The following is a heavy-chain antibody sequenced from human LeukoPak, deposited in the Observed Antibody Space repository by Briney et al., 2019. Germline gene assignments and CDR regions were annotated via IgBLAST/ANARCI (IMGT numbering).Heavy chain of an antibody. Sequence: PSETLSLTCTVSGGSISSYYWSWIRQPPGKGLEWIGYIYTSGSTNYNPSLKSRVTISVDTSKNQFSLRLSSVTAADTAVYYCARLYYYDSSGYWFYYFDHWGQGTLVTVSS. CDR1: GGSISSYY. CDR2: IYTSGST. J-gene: IGHJ4*02. D-gene: IGHD3-22*01. CDR3: ARLYYYDSSGYWFYYFDH. V-gene: IGHV4-4*09.